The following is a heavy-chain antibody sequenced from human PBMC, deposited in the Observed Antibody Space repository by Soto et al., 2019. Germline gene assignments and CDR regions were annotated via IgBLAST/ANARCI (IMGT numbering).Heavy chain of an antibody. CDR1: GFSLSTSGMC. CDR3: ARIRKGGYGNDAFDY. V-gene: IGHV2-70*11. Sequence: SGPTLVKPTQTLTLTCTFSGFSLSTSGMCVSWIRQPPGKALEWLARIDWDDDKYYTTSLKTRLTISKDTSKNQVVLTMTNMDPVDTATYYCARIRKGGYGNDAFDYWGQGTLVTVSS. D-gene: IGHD5-12*01. J-gene: IGHJ4*02. CDR2: IDWDDDK.